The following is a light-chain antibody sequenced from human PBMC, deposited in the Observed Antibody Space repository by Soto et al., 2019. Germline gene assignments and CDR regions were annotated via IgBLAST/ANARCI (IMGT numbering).Light chain of an antibody. J-gene: IGKJ1*01. Sequence: EIVLTQSPGTLSLSPGERATLSCRASQSFTSNYLAWYQQRPGQAPRLLIYAASTRATGIPARFIGNGSGTEFTLTISSLQSEDFAVYYCQQYNNWWTFGQGTKVDI. CDR1: QSFTSN. CDR3: QQYNNWWT. V-gene: IGKV3D-15*01. CDR2: AAS.